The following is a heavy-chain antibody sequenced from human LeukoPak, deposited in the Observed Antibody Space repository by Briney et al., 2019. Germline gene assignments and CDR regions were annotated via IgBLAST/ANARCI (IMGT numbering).Heavy chain of an antibody. Sequence: SETLSLTCTVSGGSISGYYWTWIRQPPGKGLEWIGYIYYSGTTNYNPSLKSRVTISLDTSKNQFSLKLSSVTAADTAVYYCARGYSTVDYWGQGTLVTVSS. CDR2: IYYSGTT. V-gene: IGHV4-59*01. CDR3: ARGYSTVDY. D-gene: IGHD1-26*01. CDR1: GGSISGYY. J-gene: IGHJ4*02.